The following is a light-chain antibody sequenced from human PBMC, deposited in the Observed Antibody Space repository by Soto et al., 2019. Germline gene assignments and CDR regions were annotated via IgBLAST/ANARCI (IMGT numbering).Light chain of an antibody. Sequence: QSALTQPASVSGSPGQSITISCTGTSRDVGGYNYVSWYQQHPGKAPKLMIYDVSNRPSGVSNRFSGSKPGNTASLTISGLQAEDEADYYCSSYTSSSTLVVFGTGTKLTVL. J-gene: IGLJ1*01. V-gene: IGLV2-14*01. CDR3: SSYTSSSTLVV. CDR2: DVS. CDR1: SRDVGGYNY.